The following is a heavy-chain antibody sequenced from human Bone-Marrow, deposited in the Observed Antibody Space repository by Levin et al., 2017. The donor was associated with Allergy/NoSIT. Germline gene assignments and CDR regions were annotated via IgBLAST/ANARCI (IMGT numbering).Heavy chain of an antibody. CDR1: GFTFSSEA. CDR2: ISYDGRNT. V-gene: IGHV3-30*14. Sequence: PGGSLRLSCVASGFTFSSEAMHWVRQAPGKGLEWLALISYDGRNTVYADSVKGRLTISRDNSKNTLYLHMNSLRPEDTAVFYCASTSRGDAFDIWGQGTMVTISS. D-gene: IGHD2/OR15-2a*01. CDR3: ASTSRGDAFDI. J-gene: IGHJ3*02.